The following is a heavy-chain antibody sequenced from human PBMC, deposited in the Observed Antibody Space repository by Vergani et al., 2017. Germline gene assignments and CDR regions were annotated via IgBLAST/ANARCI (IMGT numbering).Heavy chain of an antibody. J-gene: IGHJ4*02. CDR1: GGKGRREE. V-gene: IGHV3-30*19. Sequence: QVQLVESGGGVVQPGREGRGEGEEEGGKGRREERKGVRKAAGKGREGVGVISYDGSNKYYADSVKGRFTISRDNSKNTLYLQMNSLRAEDTAVYYCARTAAAAGTYWGQGTLVTVSS. CDR3: ARTAAAAGTY. CDR2: ISYDGSNK. D-gene: IGHD6-13*01.